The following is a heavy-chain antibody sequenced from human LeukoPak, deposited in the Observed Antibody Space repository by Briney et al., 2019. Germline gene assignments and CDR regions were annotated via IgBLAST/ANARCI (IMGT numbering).Heavy chain of an antibody. V-gene: IGHV5-51*01. D-gene: IGHD2-15*01. CDR3: ARPGGGGYCSGGSCYSFDY. J-gene: IGHJ4*02. Sequence: GDSLKISCKGSGYTFSSYWIGWVRQMPGKGLEWTGIIHPGDSDIRYSPSFQGQVTISADKSISTAYLQWTSLKASDTAMYYCARPGGGGYCSGGSCYSFDYWGQGTLVTVSS. CDR2: IHPGDSDI. CDR1: GYTFSSYW.